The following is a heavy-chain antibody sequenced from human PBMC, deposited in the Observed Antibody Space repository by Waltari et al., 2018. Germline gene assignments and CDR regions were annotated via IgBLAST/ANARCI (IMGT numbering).Heavy chain of an antibody. CDR2: IHSDGTST. V-gene: IGHV3-74*01. CDR1: GFPFSTYG. D-gene: IGHD3-22*01. J-gene: IGHJ4*02. CDR3: ARDQGGARGFMDS. Sequence: EVQLVESGGGVVQPGGSRRLCCAASGFPFSTYGMHWVRQAPGRGLVWVSRIHSDGTSTSYADSVKGRFTISRDTAKNTLFLQMNSLRGEDTAVYYCARDQGGARGFMDSWGQGTLVTVSS.